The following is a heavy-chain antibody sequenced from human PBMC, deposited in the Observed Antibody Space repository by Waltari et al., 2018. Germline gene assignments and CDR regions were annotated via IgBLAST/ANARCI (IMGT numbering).Heavy chain of an antibody. Sequence: QVQLVQSGGEIKQPGASVKLSCKASGYTFTSYYMHWVRQAPGQGLEWIGLISPYNGNKGYEQNFQGRVTITTDTSTSTGYMELSSLRSEDTAVYYCTREAAAGTRDRFDVWGPGVLVTVSS. J-gene: IGHJ5*02. CDR1: GYTFTSYY. V-gene: IGHV1-46*01. CDR3: TREAAAGTRDRFDV. D-gene: IGHD6-13*01. CDR2: ISPYNGNK.